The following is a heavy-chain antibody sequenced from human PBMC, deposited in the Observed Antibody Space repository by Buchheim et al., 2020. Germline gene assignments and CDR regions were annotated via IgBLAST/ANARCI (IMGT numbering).Heavy chain of an antibody. CDR1: GFIFSSYS. D-gene: IGHD3-22*01. V-gene: IGHV3-48*01. J-gene: IGHJ4*02. CDR2: ISSSSSAV. CDR3: ARGVPHYDSSGYYQFDY. Sequence: EVQLVESGGGLIQPGGSLRLSCAASGFIFSSYSMNWVRQAPGKGLEWVLYISSSSSAVYYADSVKGRFNISIDHAKNSLYLQMNSLRVEDTAVYYCARGVPHYDSSGYYQFDYWGQGTL.